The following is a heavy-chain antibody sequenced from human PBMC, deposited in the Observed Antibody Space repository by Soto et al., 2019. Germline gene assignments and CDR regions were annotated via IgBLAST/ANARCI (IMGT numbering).Heavy chain of an antibody. CDR2: ISYDGTNK. Sequence: GGSLRLSCAASGFTFSSYAMHWVRQAPGKGLEWVAVISYDGTNKYYADSVKGRFTISRDNSKNTLCLQMNSLRAEDTAVYYCARVQGSKLEPAPIFYYFSGMDVRGQGTTVTVSS. V-gene: IGHV3-30-3*01. CDR1: GFTFSSYA. D-gene: IGHD2-2*01. J-gene: IGHJ6*02. CDR3: ARVQGSKLEPAPIFYYFSGMDV.